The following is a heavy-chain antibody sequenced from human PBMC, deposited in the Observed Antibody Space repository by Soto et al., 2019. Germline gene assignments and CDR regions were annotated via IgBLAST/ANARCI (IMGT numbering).Heavy chain of an antibody. CDR1: GYKLTNYW. J-gene: IGHJ4*02. V-gene: IGHV5-51*01. CDR2: SYPGDSET. D-gene: IGHD5-18*01. Sequence: GESLKISCEGSGYKLTNYWIGWVRQVARRGQKWRVISYPGDSETRYSPSFDGQVTISGDSSINTAYLHWSSPKASDTAMYFCSRFTNTAMSPFDYLGQGPQVTFSS. CDR3: SRFTNTAMSPFDY.